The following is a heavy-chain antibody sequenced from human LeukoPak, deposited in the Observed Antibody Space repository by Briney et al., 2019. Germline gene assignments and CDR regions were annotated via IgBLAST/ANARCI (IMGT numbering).Heavy chain of an antibody. Sequence: ASVKVSCKASGFTFCDNYMHWVRQAPGQGLEWMGWINPNSGGTKYAQKFQGRVTMTRDTSITTAYMELTSLEFDDTAVYYCARTRLTGDPYEAFDIWGQGTMVTVSS. CDR2: INPNSGGT. J-gene: IGHJ3*02. CDR3: ARTRLTGDPYEAFDI. D-gene: IGHD7-27*01. V-gene: IGHV1-2*02. CDR1: GFTFCDNY.